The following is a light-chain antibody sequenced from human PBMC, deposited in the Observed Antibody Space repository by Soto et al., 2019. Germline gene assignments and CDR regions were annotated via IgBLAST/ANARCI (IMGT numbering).Light chain of an antibody. CDR2: GAS. Sequence: EVVMTQAPYTLSVSQGERATLSCRASQSVNSNLAWYQQKLGQAPRLLIYGASTRATDIPPRFSGSGSGTEFTLTISSLQSEDFAIYYCQQYNNWPRTFGQGTKVDIK. CDR1: QSVNSN. J-gene: IGKJ1*01. CDR3: QQYNNWPRT. V-gene: IGKV3-15*01.